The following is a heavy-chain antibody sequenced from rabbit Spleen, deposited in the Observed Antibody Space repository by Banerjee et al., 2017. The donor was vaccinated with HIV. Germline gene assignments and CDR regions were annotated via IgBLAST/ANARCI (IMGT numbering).Heavy chain of an antibody. Sequence: QEQLVESGGGLVQPEGSLTLTCKASGYDLSSSYYMCWVRQAPGKGLEWITCINMVTGKSVYASWAKGRFIMSRTSSTKVTLQMTSLTAADTATYFCARGSATMTMVITGYYLNLWGPGTLVTVS. CDR3: ARGSATMTMVITGYYLNL. CDR2: INMVTGKS. V-gene: IGHV1S45*01. D-gene: IGHD2-1*01. CDR1: GYDLSSSYY. J-gene: IGHJ4*01.